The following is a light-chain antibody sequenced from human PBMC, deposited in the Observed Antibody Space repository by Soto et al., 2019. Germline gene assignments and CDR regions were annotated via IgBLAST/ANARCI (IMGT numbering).Light chain of an antibody. CDR1: QSIERY. Sequence: DIQMTQSPSSLSASVGDRVTITCRASQSIERYLNWYQQKSGKAPKFLMYATSHLQSGVPSRFSGSGSGTEFTLTISGLQPEDFGSYYCQQTYTVPYTFGQGTKLKIE. CDR3: QQTYTVPYT. J-gene: IGKJ2*01. CDR2: ATS. V-gene: IGKV1-39*01.